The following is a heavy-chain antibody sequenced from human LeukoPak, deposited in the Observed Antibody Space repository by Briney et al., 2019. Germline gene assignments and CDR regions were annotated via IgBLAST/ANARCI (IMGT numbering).Heavy chain of an antibody. J-gene: IGHJ6*02. V-gene: IGHV3-74*01. D-gene: IGHD2-15*01. CDR3: ARVRASYCSGGSCYPTDYYYGMDV. CDR1: GFTFSSYW. Sequence: GESLKISCAASGFTFSSYWMHWALQAPGKGLVWVSRINSDGSSTSYADSVKGRFTISRDNAKNTLYLQMNSLRAEDTAVYYCARVRASYCSGGSCYPTDYYYGMDVWGQGTTVTVSS. CDR2: INSDGSST.